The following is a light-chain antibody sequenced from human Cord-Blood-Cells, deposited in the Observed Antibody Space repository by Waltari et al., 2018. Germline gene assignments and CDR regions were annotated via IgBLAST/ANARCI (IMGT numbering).Light chain of an antibody. J-gene: IGKJ2*01. V-gene: IGKV1-5*03. CDR1: QSISSW. CDR3: QQYNSYPYT. CDR2: KAS. Sequence: DIQMTQSPSTLSASVGDRVNITCRPSQSISSWLAWYQQKPGKAPKLLIYKASSLESGVPSRFSGSGSGTEFTLTISSLQPDDFATYYCQQYNSYPYTFGQGTKLEIK.